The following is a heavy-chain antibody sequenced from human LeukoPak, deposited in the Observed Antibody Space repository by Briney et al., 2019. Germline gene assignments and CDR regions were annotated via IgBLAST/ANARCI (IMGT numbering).Heavy chain of an antibody. CDR2: IYYSGST. D-gene: IGHD3-16*01. V-gene: IGHV4-59*08. CDR3: ARHDTLGQIAY. J-gene: IGHJ4*02. Sequence: PSETLSLTCTVSGGSISSYYWSWIRQPPGKGLEWIGYIYYSGSTNYNPSLKSRVTISVDTSKNQFSLKLSSVTAADTAVYYCARHDTLGQIAYWGQGTLVTVSS. CDR1: GGSISSYY.